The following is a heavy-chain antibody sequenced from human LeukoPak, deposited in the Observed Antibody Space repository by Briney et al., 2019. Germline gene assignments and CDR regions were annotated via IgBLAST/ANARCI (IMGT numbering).Heavy chain of an antibody. Sequence: GGSLRLSCAASGFTFSSYAMSWVRQAPGKGLEWVSAISGSGGSTYYADSVKGRFTISRDNSKNSLYLQMNSLRAEDTAVYYCARPYSSGWYWNDYWGQGTLVTVSS. CDR1: GFTFSSYA. J-gene: IGHJ4*02. D-gene: IGHD6-19*01. CDR2: ISGSGGST. V-gene: IGHV3-23*01. CDR3: ARPYSSGWYWNDY.